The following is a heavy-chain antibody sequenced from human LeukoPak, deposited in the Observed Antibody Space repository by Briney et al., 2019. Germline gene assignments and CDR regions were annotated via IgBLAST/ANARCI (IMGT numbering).Heavy chain of an antibody. CDR2: IFSSESSNT. D-gene: IGHD1-1*01. CDR3: ARLGIYPIQGYNYNYHYMDV. Sequence: SETLSLTCSVSNGSFSTYYWGWIRQPPGKRLEWIGYIFSSESSNTNYNPSLKSRVTISVDMSKNQFSLQLSSVTAADTAAYYCARLGIYPIQGYNYNYHYMDVWAKGTTVTVSS. V-gene: IGHV4-59*08. J-gene: IGHJ6*03. CDR1: NGSFSTYY.